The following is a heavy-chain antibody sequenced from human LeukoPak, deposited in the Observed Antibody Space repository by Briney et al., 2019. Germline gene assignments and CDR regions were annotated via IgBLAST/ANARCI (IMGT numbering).Heavy chain of an antibody. V-gene: IGHV4-39*07. CDR3: ARNINALGDVNWFDP. Sequence: PSETLSLTCTVSGGSISSSGYYWGWIRQPPGKGLELVGDIYYSGSTYYNPSLKSRVTISVDTSKNQFSLRLSSVTAADTAVYYCARNINALGDVNWFDPWGQGTLATVSS. J-gene: IGHJ5*02. D-gene: IGHD2-8*01. CDR1: GGSISSSGYY. CDR2: IYYSGST.